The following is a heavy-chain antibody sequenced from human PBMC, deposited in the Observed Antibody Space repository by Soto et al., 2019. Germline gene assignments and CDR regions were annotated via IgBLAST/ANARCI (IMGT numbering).Heavy chain of an antibody. J-gene: IGHJ4*02. CDR3: AKSPNLYCSSPNSYKYYFDH. CDR2: ISYDGSEK. V-gene: IGHV3-30*18. CDR1: GFTFNSYA. Sequence: WGALRVPCVSSGFTFNSYAMHWVRQDTGKGLDLVAVISYDGSEKYYVDSVKGRFTISKDNSKNTLYLQMNSPSPEDTSVYYCAKSPNLYCSSPNSYKYYFDHWGQGTRVTVSS. D-gene: IGHD2-2*02.